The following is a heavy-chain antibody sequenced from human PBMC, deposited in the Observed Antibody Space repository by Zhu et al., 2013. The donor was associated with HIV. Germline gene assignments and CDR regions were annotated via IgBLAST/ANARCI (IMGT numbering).Heavy chain of an antibody. D-gene: IGHD3-22*01. Sequence: QVQLVQSGAEVKKPGSSVKVSCKASGDTFSRYPITWVRQAPGQGLEWMGGIIPIFGTTNYAQKFQGRVTFTADESTSTAYVELSSLRSEDTAVYYCTRSYDSGYYSYFDYWGQGTLVTVSX. CDR3: TRSYDSGYYSYFDY. J-gene: IGHJ4*02. V-gene: IGHV1-69*01. CDR1: GDTFSRYP. CDR2: IIPIFGTT.